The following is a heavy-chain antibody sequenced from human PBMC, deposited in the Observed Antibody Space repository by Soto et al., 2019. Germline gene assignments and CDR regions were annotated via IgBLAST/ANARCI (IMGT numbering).Heavy chain of an antibody. CDR1: GYTFTGYD. V-gene: IGHV1-2*04. J-gene: IGHJ4*02. Sequence: QVQLVQSGAEVKKPGASVKVSCKASGYTFTGYDMHWVRQAPGQGLEWMGWINPNSGGTNYAQKFQGWVTMTRDTSISTAYMELSRLRSDDTAVYYCARSSPDTAMIHFDYWGQGTLVTVSS. CDR3: ARSSPDTAMIHFDY. CDR2: INPNSGGT. D-gene: IGHD5-18*01.